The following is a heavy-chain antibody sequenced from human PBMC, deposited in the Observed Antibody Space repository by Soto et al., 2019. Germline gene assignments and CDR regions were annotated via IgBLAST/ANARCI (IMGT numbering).Heavy chain of an antibody. D-gene: IGHD3-22*01. V-gene: IGHV2-70*01. J-gene: IGHJ4*02. CDR3: ARNYDSSGYYDY. CDR1: GFSLSTSGMC. CDR2: IDWDDDK. Sequence: SGPTLVNPTQTLTLTCTFSGFSLSTSGMCVTWIRQPPGKALEWLALIDWDDDKFYSTSLKTRLTISKDTSKNQVVLTMTNMDPVDTATYYCARNYDSSGYYDYWGQGTLVTVSS.